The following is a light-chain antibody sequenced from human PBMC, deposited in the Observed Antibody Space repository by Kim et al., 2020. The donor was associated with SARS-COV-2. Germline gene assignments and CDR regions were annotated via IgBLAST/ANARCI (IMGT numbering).Light chain of an antibody. Sequence: MTQSPSPPSASVGDRVTITCRASQSISDWLAWYQQKPGKAPKLLIYKASSLVSGVPSRFSGGGSGTEFTLTVSSLQPDDFATYYCQQYNSYPWTFGQGTKVDIK. V-gene: IGKV1-5*03. CDR3: QQYNSYPWT. CDR2: KAS. J-gene: IGKJ1*01. CDR1: QSISDW.